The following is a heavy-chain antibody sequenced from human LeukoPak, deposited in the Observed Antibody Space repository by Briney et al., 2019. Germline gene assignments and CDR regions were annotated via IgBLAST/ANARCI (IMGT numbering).Heavy chain of an antibody. CDR2: IPYDESNT. CDR3: ATNPPQYSGSHYYYYFYMDV. CDR1: GFTFSNYG. D-gene: IGHD1-26*01. J-gene: IGHJ6*03. V-gene: IGHV3-30*02. Sequence: GGSLRLSCAASGFTFSNYGMHWVRQAPGKGLEWVTFIPYDESNTYYADSVKGRFTISRDNSKNTLYLQMNSLRAEDTAVYYCATNPPQYSGSHYYYYFYMDVWGKGTTVTISS.